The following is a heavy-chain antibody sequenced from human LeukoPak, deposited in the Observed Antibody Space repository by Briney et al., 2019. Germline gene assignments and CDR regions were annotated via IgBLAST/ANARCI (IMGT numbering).Heavy chain of an antibody. Sequence: PSETLSLTCAVSGYSISSGYYWGWIRQPPGKGLEWIGSIYHGGSTYYNPSLKSRVTISVDTSKNQFSLKLSSVTAADTAVYYCARRPSYDFWSGYLTYYFDYWGQGTLVTVSS. CDR3: ARRPSYDFWSGYLTYYFDY. CDR1: GYSISSGYY. D-gene: IGHD3-3*01. CDR2: IYHGGST. V-gene: IGHV4-38-2*01. J-gene: IGHJ4*02.